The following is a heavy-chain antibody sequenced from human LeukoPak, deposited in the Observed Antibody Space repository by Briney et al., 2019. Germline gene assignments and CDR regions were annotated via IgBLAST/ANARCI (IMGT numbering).Heavy chain of an antibody. V-gene: IGHV3-48*04. Sequence: PGGSLRLSCAASGYPFSSFSMNWVRQAPGKGLEWVSYISSSGSTIYYADSVKGRFTISRDNAKNSLYLQMNSLRAEDTAVYYCARYCSSTSCYEGAFDIWGQGTMVTVSS. CDR1: GYPFSSFS. J-gene: IGHJ3*02. CDR2: ISSSGSTI. CDR3: ARYCSSTSCYEGAFDI. D-gene: IGHD2-2*01.